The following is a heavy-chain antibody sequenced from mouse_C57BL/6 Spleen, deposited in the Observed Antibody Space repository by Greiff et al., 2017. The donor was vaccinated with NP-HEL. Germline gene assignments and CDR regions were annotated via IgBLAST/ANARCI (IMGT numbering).Heavy chain of an antibody. CDR1: GYTFTTYP. J-gene: IGHJ3*01. CDR2: FHPYNDDT. Sequence: VQLQQSGAELVKPGASVKMSCKASGYTFTTYPIEWMKQNPGQGLEWIGNFHPYNDDTKYNEKFKGKATLTVEKSSSTVYLELSRLTSDDSAVYYWGRGGYDSDGGFAYWGQGTLVTVSA. CDR3: GRGGYDSDGGFAY. D-gene: IGHD2-3*01. V-gene: IGHV1-47*01.